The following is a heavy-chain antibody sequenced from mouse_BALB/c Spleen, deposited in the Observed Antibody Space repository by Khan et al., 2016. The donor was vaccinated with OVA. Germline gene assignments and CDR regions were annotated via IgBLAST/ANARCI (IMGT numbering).Heavy chain of an antibody. CDR2: IYPGSDST. Sequence: QVQLQQSGPELVKPGASVKMSCKASGYTFTDYVMNWVKQRNGQGLEWIGQIYPGSDSTYYNEKFKGQATLTADSSSRTAYMQLSNLTAEDSAVYFWARAGWDVFAYWGQGTLVTVSA. V-gene: IGHV1-77*01. D-gene: IGHD4-1*01. CDR3: ARAGWDVFAY. J-gene: IGHJ3*01. CDR1: GYTFTDYV.